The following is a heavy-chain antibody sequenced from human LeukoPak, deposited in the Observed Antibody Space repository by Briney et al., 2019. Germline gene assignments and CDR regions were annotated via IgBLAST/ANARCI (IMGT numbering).Heavy chain of an antibody. D-gene: IGHD2-2*01. CDR2: IYYSGST. CDR3: AGERQSCTSCHDAFDI. V-gene: IGHV4-31*03. J-gene: IGHJ3*02. Sequence: SQTLSLTCTVSGGSISSGGYYWSWIRQHPGKGLEWIGYIYYSGSTYYNPSLKSRVTISVDTSKNQFSLKLSSVTAADTAVYYCAGERQSCTSCHDAFDIWGQGTMVTVSS. CDR1: GGSISSGGYY.